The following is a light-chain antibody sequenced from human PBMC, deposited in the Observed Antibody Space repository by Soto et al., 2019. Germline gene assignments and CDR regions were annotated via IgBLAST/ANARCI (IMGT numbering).Light chain of an antibody. CDR1: QSISSY. V-gene: IGKV1-39*01. J-gene: IGKJ1*01. CDR2: AAS. CDR3: HQTYSSPRT. Sequence: DIQMTQSPSSLSASVGDRVIITCRTSQSISSYLNWYQQKPGIAPKLLIYAASSLQSGVPSRFSGSGSGTDFTLTISSLQPEDFATYFCHQTYSSPRTFGQGTKVDIK.